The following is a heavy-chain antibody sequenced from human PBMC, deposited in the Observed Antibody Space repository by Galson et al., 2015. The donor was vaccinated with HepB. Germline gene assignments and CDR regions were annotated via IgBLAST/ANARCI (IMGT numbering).Heavy chain of an antibody. J-gene: IGHJ4*02. D-gene: IGHD2-15*01. CDR2: ISSSSSYI. CDR3: ARDIGGSPFDH. V-gene: IGHV3-21*01. CDR1: GFTFSSYS. Sequence: SLRLSCAASGFTFSSYSMNWVRQAPGKGLEWVSSISSSSSYIYYADSVKGRFTISRDNAKNSLYLQMNSLRAEDTAVYYCARDIGGSPFDHWGQGTLVTVSS.